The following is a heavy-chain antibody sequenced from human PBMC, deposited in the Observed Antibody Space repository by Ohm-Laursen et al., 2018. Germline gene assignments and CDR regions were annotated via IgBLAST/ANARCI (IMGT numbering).Heavy chain of an antibody. CDR1: GYTFTTYD. Sequence: ASVKVSCQASGYTFTTYDITWVRQAAGQGPEWLGWMNPNSGNTGYAQKFRDRVTMTSDTSISTAYMELYGLTSEDTAAYYCARAVRNQLVSDYWGQGTLVTVSS. J-gene: IGHJ4*02. V-gene: IGHV1-8*02. CDR2: MNPNSGNT. CDR3: ARAVRNQLVSDY. D-gene: IGHD1-1*01.